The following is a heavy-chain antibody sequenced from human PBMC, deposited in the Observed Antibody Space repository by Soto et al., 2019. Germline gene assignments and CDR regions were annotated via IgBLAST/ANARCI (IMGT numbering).Heavy chain of an antibody. J-gene: IGHJ4*01. CDR3: ARAHAPTLPFDY. V-gene: IGHV4-59*01. CDR2: IFHSGNA. D-gene: IGHD2-15*01. CDR1: GGSIRNVY. Sequence: LSLTCTVSGGSIRNVYWSWIRQAPGKGLEWIGFIFHSGNAKYNPSLKSRVTISVDTSKNQFSLSLDSVTAADTAVYFCARAHAPTLPFDYWGQGTLVTVSS.